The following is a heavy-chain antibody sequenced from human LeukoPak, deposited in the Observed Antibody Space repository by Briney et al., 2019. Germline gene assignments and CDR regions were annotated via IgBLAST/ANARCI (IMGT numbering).Heavy chain of an antibody. CDR2: MYSGGAT. V-gene: IGHV3-66*01. CDR3: SRRPDYGGTPTFDY. CDR1: GLTVSSNY. D-gene: IGHD4-23*01. Sequence: GGSLRLSCAASGLTVSSNYMSWVRQAPGKGLERVSVMYSGGATYYADSVKGRFTISRDNSKNTLYLQMNSLRVEDTAVYYCSRRPDYGGTPTFDYWGQGTVVTVSS. J-gene: IGHJ4*02.